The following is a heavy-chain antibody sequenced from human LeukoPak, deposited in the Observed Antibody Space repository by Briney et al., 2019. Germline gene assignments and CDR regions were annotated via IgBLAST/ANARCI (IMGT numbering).Heavy chain of an antibody. Sequence: ASVKVSCKASGYTFTGYYLHWVRQAPGQGLEWMGCVNPNSVDTNYAQKFQGSVTTTRDTSISTVYMELSRLRSDDTAVYYCARASGSYWWFDSWGQGTLVTVSS. J-gene: IGHJ5*01. CDR1: GYTFTGYY. V-gene: IGHV1-2*02. CDR3: ARASGSYWWFDS. CDR2: VNPNSVDT. D-gene: IGHD1-26*01.